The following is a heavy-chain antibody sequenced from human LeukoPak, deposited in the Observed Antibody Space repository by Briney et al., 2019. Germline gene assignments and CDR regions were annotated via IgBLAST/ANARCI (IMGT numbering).Heavy chain of an antibody. D-gene: IGHD6-13*01. CDR2: IYTSGST. CDR3: ARDVVAAAGSWDY. Sequence: SETLSLTCTVSGGSISSFYWSWIRQPAGKGLEWIGRIYTSGSTNYNPSLKSRVTMSVDTSENQFSLNLSSVTAADTAVYYCARDVVAAAGSWDYWGQGTLVTVSS. V-gene: IGHV4-4*07. J-gene: IGHJ4*02. CDR1: GGSISSFY.